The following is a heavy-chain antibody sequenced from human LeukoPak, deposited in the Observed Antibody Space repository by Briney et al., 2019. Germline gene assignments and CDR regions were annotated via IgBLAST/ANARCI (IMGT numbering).Heavy chain of an antibody. CDR2: IYTSGST. CDR3: ARDGGPLIVVVPAAIYGMDV. D-gene: IGHD2-2*01. J-gene: IGHJ6*02. Sequence: SETLSLTCTVSGGSISSYYWSWLRQPAGKGLEWLGRIYTSGSTNYNPSLKSRVTMSVDTSKNQFSLKLSSVTAADTAVYYCARDGGPLIVVVPAAIYGMDVWGQGTTVTVSS. V-gene: IGHV4-4*07. CDR1: GGSISSYY.